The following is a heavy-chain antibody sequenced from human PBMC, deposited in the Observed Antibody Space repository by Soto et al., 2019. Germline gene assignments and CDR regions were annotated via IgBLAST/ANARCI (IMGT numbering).Heavy chain of an antibody. J-gene: IGHJ6*02. CDR1: GFTVSSNY. V-gene: IGHV3-66*01. D-gene: IGHD4-17*01. CDR2: IYSGGST. Sequence: EVQLVESGGGLVQPGGSLRLSCAASGFTVSSNYMSWVRQAPGKGLEWVSVIYSGGSTYYADSVKGRFTISRDNSTNTLYLQMNSLRAEDTAVYYCAREYGDYPYYYYAMDVWGQGTTVTVSS. CDR3: AREYGDYPYYYYAMDV.